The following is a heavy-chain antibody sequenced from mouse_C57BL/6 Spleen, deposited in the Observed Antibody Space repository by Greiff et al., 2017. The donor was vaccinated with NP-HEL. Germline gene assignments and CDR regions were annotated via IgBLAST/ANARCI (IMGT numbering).Heavy chain of an antibody. Sequence: VKLQQPVAELVRPGTSVTLSCKASGYNFTSYWMHWVKQRPGQGLEWIGVIDPSASYTNYNQKFKGKATLTVDTSSSTAYMQLSSRTSEDASVYYCARDGNYYGGYWGQGTTLTVSS. D-gene: IGHD1-2*01. CDR3: ARDGNYYGGY. CDR1: GYNFTSYW. J-gene: IGHJ2*01. V-gene: IGHV1-59*01. CDR2: IDPSASYT.